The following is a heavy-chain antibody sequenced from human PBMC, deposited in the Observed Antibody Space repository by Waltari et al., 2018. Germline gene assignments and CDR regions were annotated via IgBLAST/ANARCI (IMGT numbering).Heavy chain of an antibody. CDR2: MSGTGDYT. J-gene: IGHJ4*02. D-gene: IGHD6-19*01. CDR3: AKDQAEWLVLDGYFDS. Sequence: EVQLLESGGDLEQPGGSLRMSCVGSGFIFSNYAMNWVRQAPGKGLEWVSTMSGTGDYTYYADSVKGRFTISRDNSKNTVFLHMNNLRVEDTAIYFCAKDQAEWLVLDGYFDSWGQGTPVTVSS. CDR1: GFIFSNYA. V-gene: IGHV3-23*01.